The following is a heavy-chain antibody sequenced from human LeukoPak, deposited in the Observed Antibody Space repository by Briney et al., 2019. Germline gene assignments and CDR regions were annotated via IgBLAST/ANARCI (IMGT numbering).Heavy chain of an antibody. CDR2: IIPILGTA. Sequence: SVKVSCKASGGTFSSYAISWVRQAPGQGLEWMGGIIPILGTANYAQKFQGRVTITTDESTSTAYMELSSLRSEDTAVYYCARVGGGNSGTHAFDIWGQGTMVTVSS. D-gene: IGHD4-23*01. J-gene: IGHJ3*02. V-gene: IGHV1-69*05. CDR1: GGTFSSYA. CDR3: ARVGGGNSGTHAFDI.